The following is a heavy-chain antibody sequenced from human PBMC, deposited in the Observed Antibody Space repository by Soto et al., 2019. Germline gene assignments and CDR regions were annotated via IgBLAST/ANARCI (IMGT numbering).Heavy chain of an antibody. J-gene: IGHJ4*02. D-gene: IGHD5-18*01. CDR2: IWYDGSNK. Sequence: QVQLVESGGGVVQPGRSLRLSCAASGFTFSSYGMHWVRQAPGKGLEWVAVIWYDGSNKYYADSVKGRFTISRDNSKNTLYLQMNSLRAEDTAVYYCARENASLQLVDYWCQGTLVTVSS. CDR3: ARENASLQLVDY. V-gene: IGHV3-33*01. CDR1: GFTFSSYG.